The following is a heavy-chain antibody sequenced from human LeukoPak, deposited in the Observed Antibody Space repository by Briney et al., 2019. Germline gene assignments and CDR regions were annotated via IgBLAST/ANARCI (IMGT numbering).Heavy chain of an antibody. CDR2: INIDGRST. V-gene: IGHV3-74*01. D-gene: IGHD5-12*01. J-gene: IGHJ4*02. CDR3: ARDRGPNILANVVDY. CDR1: GFTFTSHW. Sequence: PGGSLRLSCAASGFTFTSHWMHWVRQAPGKGLVWVSRINIDGRSTNYADSVKGRFTISRDNAKNTLYLQMSSLRAEDSALYYCARDRGPNILANVVDYWGQGALVTVSS.